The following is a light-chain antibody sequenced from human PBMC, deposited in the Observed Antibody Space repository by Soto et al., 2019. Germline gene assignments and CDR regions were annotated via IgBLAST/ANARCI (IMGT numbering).Light chain of an antibody. Sequence: IVMTQSPGTLSLSPGERATLSCRASQSVSSNLAWYQQKPGQAPRLLIYGASTRATGIPARFSGSGSGTEFTLTISSLQSEDFAVYYCQQYNNWPPTTFGQGSKVDIK. CDR1: QSVSSN. CDR3: QQYNNWPPTT. J-gene: IGKJ1*01. CDR2: GAS. V-gene: IGKV3-15*01.